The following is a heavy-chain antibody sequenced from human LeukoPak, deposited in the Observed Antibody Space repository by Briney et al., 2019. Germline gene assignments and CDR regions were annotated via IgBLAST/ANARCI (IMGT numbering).Heavy chain of an antibody. D-gene: IGHD4-17*01. V-gene: IGHV4-39*01. Sequence: SETLSLTCTVSGGSISSNIYCWGWIRQPPGKGLEWIGSISYSGSTYYNPSLKSRVTISVDTSKNQFSLKLSSVTAADTAVYYCASFGDYLNWFDPWGQGTLVTVSS. CDR1: GGSISSNIYC. CDR3: ASFGDYLNWFDP. J-gene: IGHJ5*02. CDR2: ISYSGST.